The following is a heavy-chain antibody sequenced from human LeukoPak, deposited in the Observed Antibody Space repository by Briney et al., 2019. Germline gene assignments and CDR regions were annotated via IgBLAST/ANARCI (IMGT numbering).Heavy chain of an antibody. J-gene: IGHJ6*04. CDR2: IHNDGTMG. Sequence: PGGSLRLSCAASGFTFSRLGMQWVRQAPGKGLEWLAVIHNDGTMGQYADSVKGRFTISKDFSRNTLYLQMNSLRDDDTAVYYCAREGDEFRGYLDVWGKGTTVTVSS. D-gene: IGHD3-16*01. CDR3: AREGDEFRGYLDV. V-gene: IGHV3-33*01. CDR1: GFTFSRLG.